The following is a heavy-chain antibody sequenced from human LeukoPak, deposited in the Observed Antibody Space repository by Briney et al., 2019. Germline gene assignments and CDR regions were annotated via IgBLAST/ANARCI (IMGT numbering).Heavy chain of an antibody. Sequence: ASVKVSCKASGFTFTSSAVQWVRQARGQRLEWIGWIVVGSGNTNYARKFQERVTITRDMSTSTAYMELSSLRSEDTAVYYCAAATDRSGYLLTRWGQGTLVTVSS. CDR1: GFTFTSSA. D-gene: IGHD3-22*01. J-gene: IGHJ4*02. CDR3: AAATDRSGYLLTR. V-gene: IGHV1-58*01. CDR2: IVVGSGNT.